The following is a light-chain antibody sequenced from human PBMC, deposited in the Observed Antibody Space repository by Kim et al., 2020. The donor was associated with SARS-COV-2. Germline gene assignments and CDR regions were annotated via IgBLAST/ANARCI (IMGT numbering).Light chain of an antibody. CDR3: QSYDSTLSGSGV. J-gene: IGLJ3*02. V-gene: IGLV1-40*01. Sequence: VTISCTGSNSNIGAGYDVQWYQQLPGTAPKLLIYGNSNRPSGVPDRFSGSKSGTAASLAITGLQAEDEADYYCQSYDSTLSGSGVFGGGTKVTVL. CDR1: NSNIGAGYD. CDR2: GNS.